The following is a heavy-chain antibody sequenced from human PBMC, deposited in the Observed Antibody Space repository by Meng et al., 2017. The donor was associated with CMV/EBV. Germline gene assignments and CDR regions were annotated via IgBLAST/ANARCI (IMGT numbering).Heavy chain of an antibody. CDR2: INHSGST. D-gene: IGHD3-22*01. V-gene: IGHV4-34*01. CDR1: GGSISSYY. Sequence: SETLSLTCTVSGGSISSYYWSWIRQPPGKGLEWIGEINHSGSTNYNPSLKSRVTISVDTSKNQFSLKLSSVTAADTAVYYCAADLSTYDSSGYHSSWGQGTLVTVSS. CDR3: AADLSTYDSSGYHSS. J-gene: IGHJ4*02.